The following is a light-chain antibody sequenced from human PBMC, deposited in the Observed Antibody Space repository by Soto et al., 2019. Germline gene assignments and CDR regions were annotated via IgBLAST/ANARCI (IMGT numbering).Light chain of an antibody. CDR3: QHYNNWPRT. Sequence: EIVMTQSPATLSVSPGERATLSCRASQSVSSNLAWYQQKPGQAPRLLIYGASTRATGIPARFSRSGSGTEFTLTISSLQSEDFAVYYCQHYNNWPRTFGQGTKVEIQ. CDR2: GAS. CDR1: QSVSSN. J-gene: IGKJ1*01. V-gene: IGKV3-15*01.